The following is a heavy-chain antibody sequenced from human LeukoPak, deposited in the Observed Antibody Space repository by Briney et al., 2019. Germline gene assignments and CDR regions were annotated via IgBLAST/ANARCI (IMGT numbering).Heavy chain of an antibody. CDR2: IRYDGSNE. J-gene: IGHJ4*02. CDR1: GFTFSTYG. Sequence: PGGSLRLSCAASGFTFSTYGMHWVRQAPGKGLEWVAFIRYDGSNEYYADSVRGRFTISRDNSKNTLYLQMNSLRAEDMAVYYCAKVLRIDFWGQGTLVTVSS. CDR3: AKVLRIDF. V-gene: IGHV3-30*02. D-gene: IGHD4-17*01.